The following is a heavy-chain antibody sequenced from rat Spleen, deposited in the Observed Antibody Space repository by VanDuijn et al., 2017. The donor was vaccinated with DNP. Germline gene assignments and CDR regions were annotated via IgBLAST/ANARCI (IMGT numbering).Heavy chain of an antibody. J-gene: IGHJ2*01. V-gene: IGHV5S11*01. Sequence: EVQLVESGGGLVQPGRSLKLSCVASGFTFSNYNMAWVRQAPKKGLEWVAAISTGGGNTYYRDSVKGRFTISRDNAKSTLYLQMDSLRSEETATYYCTKAGGYSPWYFDYWGQGVMVTVSS. CDR1: GFTFSNYN. CDR2: ISTGGGNT. CDR3: TKAGGYSPWYFDY. D-gene: IGHD1-11*01.